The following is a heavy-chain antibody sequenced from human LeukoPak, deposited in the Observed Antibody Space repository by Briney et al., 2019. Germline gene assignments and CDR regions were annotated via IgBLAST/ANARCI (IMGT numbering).Heavy chain of an antibody. V-gene: IGHV3-74*01. D-gene: IGHD3-3*01. CDR1: VFFFSSYC. Sequence: PGGSLRLSCAASVFFFSSYCINWVRQAPWKGLVWVSRINSDGSSTGYADSVKGRFTISRDNAKNTLYLQMNSLRAEDTAVYYCARGVLSDDFWSGYYSGWGQGTLVTVSS. CDR3: ARGVLSDDFWSGYYSG. CDR2: INSDGSST. J-gene: IGHJ4*02.